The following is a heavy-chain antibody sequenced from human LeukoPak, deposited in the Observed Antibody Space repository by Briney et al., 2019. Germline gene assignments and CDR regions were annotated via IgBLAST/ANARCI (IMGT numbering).Heavy chain of an antibody. Sequence: SETLSLTCTVSGGSISSYYWSWIRQPPGKGLEWVGYIYYSGSTNYNPSLKSRVTISVDTSKNQFSLKLSSVTAAGTAVYYCARDRGYDFWSGYYNWFDPWGQGTLVTVSS. CDR3: ARDRGYDFWSGYYNWFDP. CDR1: GGSISSYY. V-gene: IGHV4-59*01. D-gene: IGHD3-3*01. J-gene: IGHJ5*02. CDR2: IYYSGST.